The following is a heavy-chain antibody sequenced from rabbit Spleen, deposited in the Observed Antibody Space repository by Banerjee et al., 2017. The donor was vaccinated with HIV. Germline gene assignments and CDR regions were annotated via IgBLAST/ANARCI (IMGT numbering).Heavy chain of an antibody. J-gene: IGHJ6*01. CDR1: GFSFSSSDY. CDR2: IAGSSSGFT. V-gene: IGHV1S40*01. CDR3: ARDAASSFSNYGMDL. Sequence: QSLEESGGGLVQPEGSLALTCKASGFSFSSSDYICWVRQAPGKGLEWISCIAGSSSGFTYSATWAKGRFTISKTSSTTVTLQMTSLTAADTATYFCARDAASSFSNYGMDLWGPGTLVTVS. D-gene: IGHD8-1*01.